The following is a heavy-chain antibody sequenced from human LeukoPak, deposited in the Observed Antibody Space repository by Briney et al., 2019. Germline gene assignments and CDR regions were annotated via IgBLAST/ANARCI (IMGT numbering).Heavy chain of an antibody. CDR2: IYYSGST. D-gene: IGHD3-10*01. CDR1: GGSISSSSYY. Sequence: PSETLSLTCTVSGGSISSSSYYWGWIRQPPGKGLEWIGSIYYSGSTYYNPSLKSRVTISVDTSKDQFSLKLSSVTAADTAVYYCARSIFPGVGFDYWGQGTLVTVSS. CDR3: ARSIFPGVGFDY. J-gene: IGHJ4*02. V-gene: IGHV4-39*07.